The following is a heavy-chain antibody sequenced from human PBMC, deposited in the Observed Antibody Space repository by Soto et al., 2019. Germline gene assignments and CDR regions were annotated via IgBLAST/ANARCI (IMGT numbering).Heavy chain of an antibody. D-gene: IGHD2-15*01. J-gene: IGHJ4*02. CDR2: ISYDGSNK. CDR3: ARGLVVAAQGGGY. Sequence: QVQLVESGGGVVQPGRSLRLSCAASGFTFSSYAMHWVRQAPGKGLEWVAVISYDGSNKYYADSVKGRFTISRDNSKNTLYPQMNSLRAEDTAVYYCARGLVVAAQGGGYWGQGTLVTVSS. V-gene: IGHV3-30-3*01. CDR1: GFTFSSYA.